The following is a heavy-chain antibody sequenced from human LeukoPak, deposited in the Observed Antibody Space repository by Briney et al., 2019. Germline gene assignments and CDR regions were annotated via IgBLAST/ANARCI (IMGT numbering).Heavy chain of an antibody. CDR3: TTRVVTTNDF. D-gene: IGHD2-21*02. V-gene: IGHV3-20*04. J-gene: IGHJ4*02. Sequence: PGGSLRLSCAASGFTFDDYGMSWVRQAPGKGLEWVSGINWNGGSTGYADSVKGRFTISRDDSKNTLYLQMNNLKTEDTAVYYCTTRVVTTNDFWGQGILVTVSS. CDR2: INWNGGST. CDR1: GFTFDDYG.